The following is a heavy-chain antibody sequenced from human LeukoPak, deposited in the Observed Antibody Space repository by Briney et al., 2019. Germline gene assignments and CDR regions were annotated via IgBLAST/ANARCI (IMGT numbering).Heavy chain of an antibody. Sequence: QAGRSLRLSCAPSGFTFSSYWMHWVRQPPGKGLVWVSRINSDGSSTSYADSVKGRFTISRDNAKNTLYLQMNSLRAEDTAVYYCARDPSFTPPVFDYWGQGTLVTVSS. D-gene: IGHD3-16*02. CDR1: GFTFSSYW. CDR3: ARDPSFTPPVFDY. V-gene: IGHV3-74*01. J-gene: IGHJ4*02. CDR2: INSDGSST.